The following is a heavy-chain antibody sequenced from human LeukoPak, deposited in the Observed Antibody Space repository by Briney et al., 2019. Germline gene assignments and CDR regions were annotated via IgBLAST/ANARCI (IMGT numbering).Heavy chain of an antibody. CDR1: GGTFSSYA. J-gene: IGHJ6*02. D-gene: IGHD1-20*01. Sequence: SVKVSCKASGGTFSSYAISWVRQAPGQGLEWMGGIIPIFGTANYAQKFQGRVTITADESTSTAYMELSSLRSEDTAVYYCAKQVTGNYYGMDVWGHGTTVTVSS. V-gene: IGHV1-69*01. CDR2: IIPIFGTA. CDR3: AKQVTGNYYGMDV.